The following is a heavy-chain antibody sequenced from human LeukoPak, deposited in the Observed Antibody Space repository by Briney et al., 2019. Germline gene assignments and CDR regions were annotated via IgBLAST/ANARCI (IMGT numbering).Heavy chain of an antibody. V-gene: IGHV1-69*02. J-gene: IGHJ4*02. D-gene: IGHD1-26*01. Sequence: GASVNVSCKASGGTFSSYTISWVRQAPGQGLEWMGRIILILGIANYAQKFQGRVTITADKSTSTAYMELSSLRSEDTAVYYCARGEVYSGSYYFDYWGQGTLVTVSS. CDR1: GGTFSSYT. CDR3: ARGEVYSGSYYFDY. CDR2: IILILGIA.